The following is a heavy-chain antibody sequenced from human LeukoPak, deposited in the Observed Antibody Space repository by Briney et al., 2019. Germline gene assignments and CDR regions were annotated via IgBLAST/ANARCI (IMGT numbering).Heavy chain of an antibody. D-gene: IGHD6-19*01. CDR2: ISSSSSYI. Sequence: GGSLRLSCAASGFTFSSYSMNGVRQAPGKGLEWGSSISSSSSYIYYADSLKGRFTISRDNAKNSLYLQMNSLTAEDTAVYYCARDYSAVAASDDFDIWGQGPMVTVSS. CDR1: GFTFSSYS. J-gene: IGHJ3*02. V-gene: IGHV3-21*01. CDR3: ARDYSAVAASDDFDI.